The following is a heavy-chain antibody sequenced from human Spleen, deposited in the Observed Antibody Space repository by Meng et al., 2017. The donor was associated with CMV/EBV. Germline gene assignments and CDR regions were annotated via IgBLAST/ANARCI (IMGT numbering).Heavy chain of an antibody. CDR2: IAYDGGSK. Sequence: GESLKISCAASGFTFSRYPLHWVRQAPGKGLEWMAVIAYDGGSKFYADSVKGRFTISRDNSKNTLYLQMGSLRGEDTAVYYCARGVPGCFNCFQVWGPGTLVTVSS. V-gene: IGHV3-30*04. CDR3: ARGVPGCFNCFQV. D-gene: IGHD1-14*01. CDR1: GFTFSRYP. J-gene: IGHJ1*01.